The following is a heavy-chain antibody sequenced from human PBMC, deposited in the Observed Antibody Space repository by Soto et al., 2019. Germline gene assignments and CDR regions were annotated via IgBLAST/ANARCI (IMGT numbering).Heavy chain of an antibody. Sequence: GGSLRLSCAASGFTFSSYAMHWVRQAPGKGLEWVAVISYDGSNKYYADSVKGRFTISRDNSKNTLYLQMNSLRAEDTAVYYCASDGSWSLSRFDPWGQGTLVTVSS. J-gene: IGHJ5*02. CDR1: GFTFSSYA. V-gene: IGHV3-30-3*01. CDR2: ISYDGSNK. CDR3: ASDGSWSLSRFDP. D-gene: IGHD6-13*01.